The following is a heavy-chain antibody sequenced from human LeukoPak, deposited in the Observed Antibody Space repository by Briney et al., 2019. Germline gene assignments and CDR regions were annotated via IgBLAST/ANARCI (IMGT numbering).Heavy chain of an antibody. Sequence: KGSETLSLTCTVSGGSISSYYWSWIRQPPGKGLEWIGYMYNSGSTNYNPSLKSRVTISIDTSKNQFSLKLSSVTAADTAVYYCARVPHFGDYGWFDPWGQGTLVTASS. J-gene: IGHJ5*02. V-gene: IGHV4-59*01. D-gene: IGHD4-17*01. CDR2: MYNSGST. CDR1: GGSISSYY. CDR3: ARVPHFGDYGWFDP.